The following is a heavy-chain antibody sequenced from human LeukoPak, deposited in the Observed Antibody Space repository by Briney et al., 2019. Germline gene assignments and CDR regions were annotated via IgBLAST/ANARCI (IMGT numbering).Heavy chain of an antibody. Sequence: ASVKVSCKASGYTFTSYYMHWVRQAPGQGLEWMGMINPSGGSTSYAQKFQGRVTMTRETSTRTVYMELSSLRSEDTAVYYCARKVGATVNYFDYWGQGTLVTVSS. D-gene: IGHD1-26*01. CDR3: ARKVGATVNYFDY. J-gene: IGHJ4*02. V-gene: IGHV1-46*01. CDR1: GYTFTSYY. CDR2: INPSGGST.